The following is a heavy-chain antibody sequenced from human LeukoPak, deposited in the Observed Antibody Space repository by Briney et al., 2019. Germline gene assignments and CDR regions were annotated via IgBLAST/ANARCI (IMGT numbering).Heavy chain of an antibody. J-gene: IGHJ4*02. Sequence: SETLSLTCAVSGGPISSSNWWSWVRQPPGKGLEWIGEIYHSGSTNYSPSLKSRVTISVDKSKNQFSLKLSSVTAADTAVYYCARGNDYGDYGLDYWGQGTLVTVSS. CDR3: ARGNDYGDYGLDY. D-gene: IGHD4-17*01. CDR2: IYHSGST. CDR1: GGPISSSNW. V-gene: IGHV4-4*02.